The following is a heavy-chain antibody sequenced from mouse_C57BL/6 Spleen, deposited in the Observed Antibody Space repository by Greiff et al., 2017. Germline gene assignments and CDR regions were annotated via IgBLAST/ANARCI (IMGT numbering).Heavy chain of an antibody. V-gene: IGHV1-42*01. CDR3: ARPHNWDYFDY. CDR2: INPSTGGT. CDR1: GYSFTGYY. Sequence: EVKLVESGPELVKPGASVKISCKASGYSFTGYYMNWVKQSPEKSLEWIGEINPSTGGTTYNQKFKAKATLTVDKSSSTAYMQLKSLTSEDSAVYYCARPHNWDYFDYWGQGTTLTVSS. D-gene: IGHD4-1*01. J-gene: IGHJ2*01.